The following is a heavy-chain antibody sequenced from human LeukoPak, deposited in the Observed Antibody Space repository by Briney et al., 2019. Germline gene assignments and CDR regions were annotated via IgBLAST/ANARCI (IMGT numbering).Heavy chain of an antibody. Sequence: SVKVSCKASGGTFSSYAISWVRQAPGRGLEWMGRIIPILGIANYAQKFQGRVTITADKSTSTAYMELSSLRSEDTAVYYCARGENDYGDYVDYWGQGTLVTVSS. CDR2: IIPILGIA. CDR1: GGTFSSYA. D-gene: IGHD4-17*01. CDR3: ARGENDYGDYVDY. V-gene: IGHV1-69*04. J-gene: IGHJ4*02.